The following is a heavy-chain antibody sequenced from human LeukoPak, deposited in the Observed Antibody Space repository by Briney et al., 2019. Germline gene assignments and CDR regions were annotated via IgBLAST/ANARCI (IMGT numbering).Heavy chain of an antibody. CDR2: ISYDGSNK. Sequence: GRSLRLSCAASGFTFSSYAMHWVRQAPGKGLEWVAVISYDGSNKYYADSVKGRFTISRDNSKNTLYLQMNSLRAEDTAVYYCARDLGTRSGSYYYYYYMDVWGKGTTVTVSS. D-gene: IGHD1-26*01. CDR1: GFTFSSYA. CDR3: ARDLGTRSGSYYYYYYMDV. J-gene: IGHJ6*03. V-gene: IGHV3-30-3*01.